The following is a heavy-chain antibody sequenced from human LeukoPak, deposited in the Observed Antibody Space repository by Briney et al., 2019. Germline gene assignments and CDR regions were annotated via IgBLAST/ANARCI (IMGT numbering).Heavy chain of an antibody. V-gene: IGHV3-74*01. CDR3: AKGGSSSWYLFDY. CDR2: INSDGSST. D-gene: IGHD6-13*01. Sequence: GGSLRLSCAASGFTFSSYWMHWVRQAPGKGLVWVSRINSDGSSTSYADSVKGRFTISRDNSKNTLYLQMDSLRAEDTAVYYCAKGGSSSWYLFDYWGQGTLVTVSS. CDR1: GFTFSSYW. J-gene: IGHJ4*02.